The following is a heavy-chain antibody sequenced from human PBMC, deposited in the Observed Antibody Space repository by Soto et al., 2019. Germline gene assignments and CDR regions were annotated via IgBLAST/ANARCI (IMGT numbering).Heavy chain of an antibody. D-gene: IGHD3-9*01. CDR3: ARDVKTPSDILTGNSYYYGMDV. V-gene: IGHV1-69*13. CDR2: IIPIFGTA. Sequence: SVKVSCKASGGTFSSYAISWVRQAPGQGLEWMGGIIPIFGTANYAQKFQGRVTITADESTSTAYMELSSLRSEDTAVYYCARDVKTPSDILTGNSYYYGMDVWGQGTTVTVSS. J-gene: IGHJ6*02. CDR1: GGTFSSYA.